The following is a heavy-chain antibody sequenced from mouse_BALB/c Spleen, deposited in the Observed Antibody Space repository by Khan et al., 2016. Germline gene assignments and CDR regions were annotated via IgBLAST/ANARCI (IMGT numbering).Heavy chain of an antibody. Sequence: VQLQQSGAELVKPGASVKLSCTASGFNIKDTYMHWVKQRPEQGLEWIGRIDPANGNTKYDPKFQGKATITADTSSNPAYLQLSSLTSEDTAVYYCARSPNDYDVGFAYWGRGTLVAVSA. CDR1: GFNIKDTY. J-gene: IGHJ3*01. CDR3: ARSPNDYDVGFAY. V-gene: IGHV14-3*02. D-gene: IGHD2-4*01. CDR2: IDPANGNT.